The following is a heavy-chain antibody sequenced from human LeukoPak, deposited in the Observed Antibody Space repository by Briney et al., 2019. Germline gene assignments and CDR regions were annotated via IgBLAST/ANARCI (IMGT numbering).Heavy chain of an antibody. CDR3: ASDKGYNRSDP. CDR1: DFTFSNSW. J-gene: IGHJ5*02. CDR2: MNEDGSVK. Sequence: PGGSLRLTCAASDFTFSNSWMAWLRQAPGRGLEWVANMNEDGSVKNYVGSVQGRFTISRDNAKKSLYLQMNSLRVDDTAMYFCASDKGYNRSDPWGQGTLVTVSS. V-gene: IGHV3-7*04.